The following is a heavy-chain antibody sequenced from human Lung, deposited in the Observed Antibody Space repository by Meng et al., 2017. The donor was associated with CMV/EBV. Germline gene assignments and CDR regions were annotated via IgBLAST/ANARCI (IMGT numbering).Heavy chain of an antibody. CDR1: GYTLTSYA. CDR3: ARAGYDSSGYYPQPFDY. Sequence: QVPLLRSGLELKKPGASVKGYLKASGYTLTSYAMHWVRQAPGQRLEWMGWINAGNGNTKYSQRFQGRVTITRDTSASTAYMELSSLRSEDTTVYYCARAGYDSSGYYPQPFDYWGQGTLVTVSS. CDR2: INAGNGNT. J-gene: IGHJ4*02. V-gene: IGHV1-3*01. D-gene: IGHD3-22*01.